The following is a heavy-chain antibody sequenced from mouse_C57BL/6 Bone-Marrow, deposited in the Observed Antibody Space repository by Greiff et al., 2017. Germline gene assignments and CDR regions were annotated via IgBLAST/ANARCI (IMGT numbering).Heavy chain of an antibody. Sequence: LEESGAELARPGASVKMSCKASGYTFTSYTMHWVKQRPGQGLEWIGYINPSSGYTKYNQKFKDKATLTADKSSSTAYMQLSSLTSEDSAVYYCARWTYQFGMDYWGQGTSVTVSS. D-gene: IGHD5-1*01. CDR3: ARWTYQFGMDY. CDR2: INPSSGYT. CDR1: GYTFTSYT. J-gene: IGHJ4*01. V-gene: IGHV1-4*01.